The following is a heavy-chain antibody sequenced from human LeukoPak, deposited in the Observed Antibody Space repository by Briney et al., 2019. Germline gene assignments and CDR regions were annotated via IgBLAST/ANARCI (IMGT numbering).Heavy chain of an antibody. V-gene: IGHV1-69*06. D-gene: IGHD3-9*01. J-gene: IGHJ4*02. CDR1: GGTFRSYA. CDR3: ARVTSDDILTGSLYY. Sequence: GASVKVSCKASGGTFRSYAISWVRQAPGQGLEWMGGIIPIFGTANYAQKFQGRVTITADKSTSTAYMELSSLRSEDTAVYYRARVTSDDILTGSLYYWGQGTLVTVSS. CDR2: IIPIFGTA.